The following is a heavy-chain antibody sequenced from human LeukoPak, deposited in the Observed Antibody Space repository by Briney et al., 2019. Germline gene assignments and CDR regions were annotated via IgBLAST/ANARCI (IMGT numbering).Heavy chain of an antibody. Sequence: GASVKVSCKASGGTFSSYAISWVRQAPGQGLEWMGGIIPIFGTANYAQKFQRRVTITTDESTSTAYMELSSLRSEDTAVYYCASHIYCGGDCYPLFDYWGQGTLVTVSS. CDR1: GGTFSSYA. V-gene: IGHV1-69*05. CDR2: IIPIFGTA. CDR3: ASHIYCGGDCYPLFDY. D-gene: IGHD2-21*02. J-gene: IGHJ4*02.